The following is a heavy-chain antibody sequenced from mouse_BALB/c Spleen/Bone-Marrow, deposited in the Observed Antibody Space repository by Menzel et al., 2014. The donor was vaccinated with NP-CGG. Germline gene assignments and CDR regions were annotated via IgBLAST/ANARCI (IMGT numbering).Heavy chain of an antibody. Sequence: VQLQESGAELVRPGTSVKVSCKASGYAFTNYLIEWVKQRPGQGLEWIGVINPGSGDTNYNEKFKGKATLTADKSSNTAYMQFSSLTSDDSAVXXXAXRXYVYWYFDVWGAGTTVTVSS. CDR1: GYAFTNYL. J-gene: IGHJ1*01. CDR3: AXRXYVYWYFDV. CDR2: INPGSGDT. V-gene: IGHV1-54*01.